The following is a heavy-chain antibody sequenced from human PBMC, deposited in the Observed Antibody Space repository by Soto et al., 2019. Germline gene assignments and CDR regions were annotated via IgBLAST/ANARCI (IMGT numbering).Heavy chain of an antibody. J-gene: IGHJ3*02. V-gene: IGHV1-69*08. Sequence: QVQLVQSGAEVKKPGSSVKVSCKASGGTFSSYTISWVRQAPGQGLEWMGRIIPILGIANYAQKFQGRVTITADKSTSTAYMELSSLRSEDTAVYYCARDRDQTVIDAFDIWGQGTMVTVSS. CDR2: IIPILGIA. CDR1: GGTFSSYT. D-gene: IGHD2-21*01. CDR3: ARDRDQTVIDAFDI.